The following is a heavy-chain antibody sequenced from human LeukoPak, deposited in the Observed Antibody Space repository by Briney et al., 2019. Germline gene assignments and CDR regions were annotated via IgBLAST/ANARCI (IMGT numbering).Heavy chain of an antibody. CDR2: IKQDGSEK. J-gene: IGHJ4*02. V-gene: IGHV3-7*01. D-gene: IGHD4-11*01. CDR1: GFTFSSYW. CDR3: AKEGRPPGTDNYSNWLFDDY. Sequence: GGSLRLSCAASGFTFSSYWMSWVRQAPGKGLEWVANIKQDGSEKYYVDSVKGRFTISRDNAKNSLYLQMNSLRDEDTAVYYCAKEGRPPGTDNYSNWLFDDYWGQGTLVTVSS.